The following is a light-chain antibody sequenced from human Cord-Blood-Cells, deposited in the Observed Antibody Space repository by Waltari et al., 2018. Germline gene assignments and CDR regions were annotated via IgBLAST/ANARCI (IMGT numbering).Light chain of an antibody. Sequence: DIQMTQSPSTLSASVGDRVTITGRASQSISSWLAWYQQKPGKAPKLLIYGASSWESGVPSRFSGSGSGTEFTLAISSLQPDDFATYYCQQYNSYSPYTFGQGTKLEIK. V-gene: IGKV1-5*01. CDR3: QQYNSYSPYT. CDR1: QSISSW. J-gene: IGKJ2*01. CDR2: GAS.